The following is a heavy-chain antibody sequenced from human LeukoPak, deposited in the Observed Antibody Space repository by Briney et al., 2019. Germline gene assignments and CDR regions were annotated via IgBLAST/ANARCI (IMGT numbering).Heavy chain of an antibody. CDR2: INHSGST. CDR1: GGSFSGYY. Sequence: SETLSLTCAVYGGSFSGYYWSWLRQPPGKGLEWIGEINHSGSTNYNPSLKSRVTISVDTSKNQFSLKLSSVTAADTAVYYCARDSESYSSSWSAPFDYWGQGTLVTVSS. CDR3: ARDSESYSSSWSAPFDY. J-gene: IGHJ4*02. D-gene: IGHD6-13*01. V-gene: IGHV4-34*01.